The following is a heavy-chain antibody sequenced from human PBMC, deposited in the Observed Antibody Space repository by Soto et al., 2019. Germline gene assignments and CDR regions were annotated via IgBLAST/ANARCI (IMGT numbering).Heavy chain of an antibody. V-gene: IGHV1-69*06. CDR1: GGTFSNYV. CDR3: ARDMTRTVGPYFDF. CDR2: IIPISGAA. Sequence: QVQLVQSGAEVKKPGSSVKVSCKASGGTFSNYVVNWVRQAPGQGLEWMGRIIPISGAANYAQKFQGRVTITAAKSTSTSYRELSSLRSEDTAVYYCARDMTRTVGPYFDFWRQGTLVTVSS. D-gene: IGHD1-7*01. J-gene: IGHJ4*02.